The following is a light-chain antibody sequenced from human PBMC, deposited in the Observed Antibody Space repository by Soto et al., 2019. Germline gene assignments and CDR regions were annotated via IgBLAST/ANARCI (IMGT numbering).Light chain of an antibody. J-gene: IGLJ1*01. CDR2: GND. CDR1: SSNIGSNT. CDR3: SLYTSSSTFV. V-gene: IGLV1-44*01. Sequence: QSVLTQPPSASGTPGHRVTISCSGGSSNIGSNTVNWYQHLPGAAPKLLIYGNDQRPSGVPDRFSGSKSGNTASLTISGLQAEDEADYYCSLYTSSSTFVFGTGTKLTVL.